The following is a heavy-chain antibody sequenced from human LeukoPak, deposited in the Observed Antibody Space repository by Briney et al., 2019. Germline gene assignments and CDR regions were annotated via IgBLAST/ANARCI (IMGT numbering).Heavy chain of an antibody. CDR3: ARLGGYSSDLDY. CDR1: GFSISSYY. V-gene: IGHV4-59*01. Sequence: SETLSLTCTVSGFSISSYYWSWIRQPPGKGLEWIGYIYYSGSTNYNPSLKSRVTISVDTSKNQFSLKLSSVTAADTAVYYCARLGGYSSDLDYWGQGTLVTVSS. D-gene: IGHD5-18*01. CDR2: IYYSGST. J-gene: IGHJ4*02.